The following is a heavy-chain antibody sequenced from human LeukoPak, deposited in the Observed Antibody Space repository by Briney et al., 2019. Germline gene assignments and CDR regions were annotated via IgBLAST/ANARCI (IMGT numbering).Heavy chain of an antibody. D-gene: IGHD4-17*01. Sequence: GGSLRLSCAASGFTFSNYGMGWVRQTPGKGLEWLSSVSGSGANTYYADSVKGRFTISRDNAKNSLYLQMNSLRAEDTAVYYCARGSPYGDYADYWGQGTLVTVSS. CDR3: ARGSPYGDYADY. CDR2: VSGSGANT. J-gene: IGHJ4*02. CDR1: GFTFSNYG. V-gene: IGHV3-23*01.